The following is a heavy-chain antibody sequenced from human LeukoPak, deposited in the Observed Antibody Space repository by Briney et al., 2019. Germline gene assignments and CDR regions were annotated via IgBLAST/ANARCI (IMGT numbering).Heavy chain of an antibody. V-gene: IGHV3-23*01. Sequence: GGSLRLSCAASGFTFSSYAMSWVRQAPGKGLEWVSAISGSGGSTYYADSVKGRCTISRDNSKNTLYLQMNSLRAEDTAVYYCASPPGIAAAGIYYYYYYMDVWGKGTTVTVSS. D-gene: IGHD6-13*01. CDR1: GFTFSSYA. CDR3: ASPPGIAAAGIYYYYYYMDV. CDR2: ISGSGGST. J-gene: IGHJ6*03.